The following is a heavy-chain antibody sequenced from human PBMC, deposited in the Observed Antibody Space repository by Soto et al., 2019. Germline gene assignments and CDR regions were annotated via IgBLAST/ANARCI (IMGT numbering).Heavy chain of an antibody. D-gene: IGHD3-10*01. Sequence: LRFSCAASECTCSTHALHWVRQAPGKGLEWVSVIAYDSRTIYYADSVKGRFTISRDNSKNTLYLQMNSLRAEDTAVYFCVRDRSAYGSGSFRFFDYWGQGTLVTVSS. CDR2: IAYDSRTI. J-gene: IGHJ4*02. CDR1: ECTCSTHA. CDR3: VRDRSAYGSGSFRFFDY. V-gene: IGHV3-23*01.